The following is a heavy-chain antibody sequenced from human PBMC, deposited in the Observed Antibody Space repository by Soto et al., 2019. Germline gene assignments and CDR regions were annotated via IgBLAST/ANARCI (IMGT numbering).Heavy chain of an antibody. Sequence: QVQLVESGGGLVKPGGSLRLSCAASGFTFSDYYMSWIRQAPGKGLEWVSYISSSSSYTNYADSVKGRFTISRDNAKNSLYLQLNSLRAEDSDVYYCARWDEQLGPDVWGQGTTVTVSS. J-gene: IGHJ6*02. CDR3: ARWDEQLGPDV. V-gene: IGHV3-11*06. CDR2: ISSSSSYT. D-gene: IGHD6-6*01. CDR1: GFTFSDYY.